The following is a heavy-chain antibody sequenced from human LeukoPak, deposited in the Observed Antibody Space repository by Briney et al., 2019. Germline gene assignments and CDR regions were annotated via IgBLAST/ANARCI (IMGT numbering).Heavy chain of an antibody. CDR3: ARDISHTVDY. Sequence: SETLSLTCTVSGDSIRSYHWSWIRQPAGKGLEWIGRIYTSGGTNYNPSLQSRVTMSVDRSKNQFSLKLRSVTAADTAVYYCARDISHTVDYWGQGTLVTVSS. CDR1: GDSIRSYH. J-gene: IGHJ4*02. V-gene: IGHV4-4*07. CDR2: IYTSGGT. D-gene: IGHD4-17*01.